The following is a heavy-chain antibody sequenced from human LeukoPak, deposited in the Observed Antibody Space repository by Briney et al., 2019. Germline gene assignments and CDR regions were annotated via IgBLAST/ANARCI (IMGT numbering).Heavy chain of an antibody. CDR1: GGPHSIYY. CDR3: VGTVYYYYYIDV. V-gene: IGHV4-59*07. CDR2: LYYSGSP. D-gene: IGHD4-17*01. J-gene: IGHJ6*03. Sequence: PWDTLSLLRSVSGGPHSIYYWLCIRQPPGRGLVWMGYLYYSGSPNYNPSLKSRVTISVDTSKNQFSVKLSSVSAADTAVYYCVGTVYYYYYIDVWGKETTVTISS.